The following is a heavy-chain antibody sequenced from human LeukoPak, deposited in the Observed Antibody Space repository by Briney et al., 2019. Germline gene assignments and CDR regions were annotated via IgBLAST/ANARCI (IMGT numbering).Heavy chain of an antibody. D-gene: IGHD3-16*01. CDR2: INTNTGNP. CDR3: AAQGGKTEGYYYYYGMDV. CDR1: GYTSTSYA. J-gene: IGHJ6*02. V-gene: IGHV7-4-1*02. Sequence: GASVNVSCKASGYTSTSYAMNWVRQAPGQGLEWMGWINTNTGNPTYAQGFTGRFVFSLDTSVSTAYLQISSLKAEDTAVYYCAAQGGKTEGYYYYYGMDVWGQGTTVTVSS.